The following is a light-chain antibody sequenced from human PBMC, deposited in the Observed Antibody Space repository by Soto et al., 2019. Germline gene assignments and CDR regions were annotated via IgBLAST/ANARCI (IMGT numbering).Light chain of an antibody. CDR1: QGIRNN. J-gene: IGKJ1*01. V-gene: IGKV1-17*01. CDR3: LQHDSYTRT. CDR2: AAS. Sequence: DIQMTQSPSSLSASVGDRVTITCRASQGIRNNLAWFQQKPGKAPRRLIFAASSLDSGVPSRFSGSGSGTEFTLTISSLQAEDFATYYCLQHDSYTRTFGLGTK.